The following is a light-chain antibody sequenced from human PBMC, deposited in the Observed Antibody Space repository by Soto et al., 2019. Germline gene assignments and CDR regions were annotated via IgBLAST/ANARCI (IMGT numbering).Light chain of an antibody. CDR1: QRVSSY. J-gene: IGKJ3*01. V-gene: IGKV3-11*01. CDR2: DAS. CDR3: RQRNNWPGGFP. Sequence: EIVLTQSPATLSLSPGERATLSCRASQRVSSYLAWYQQKPGQAPRLLIYDASNRATGIPARFSGSGSGTDFSLTISRLEPEDFAVYYCRQRNNWPGGFPFGPGTKVDI.